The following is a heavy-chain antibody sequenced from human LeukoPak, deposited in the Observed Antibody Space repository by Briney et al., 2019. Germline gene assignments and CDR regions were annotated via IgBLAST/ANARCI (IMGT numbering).Heavy chain of an antibody. Sequence: SETLSLTCAVSGGSISSGGYSWSWIRQPPGKGLEWIGYIYHSGSTYYNPSLKSRVTISVDRSKNQFSLKLSSVTAADTAAYYCARDQYGSYGYVGYFDYWGQGTLVTVSS. CDR3: ARDQYGSYGYVGYFDY. D-gene: IGHD5-18*01. CDR1: GGSISSGGYS. CDR2: IYHSGST. V-gene: IGHV4-30-2*01. J-gene: IGHJ4*02.